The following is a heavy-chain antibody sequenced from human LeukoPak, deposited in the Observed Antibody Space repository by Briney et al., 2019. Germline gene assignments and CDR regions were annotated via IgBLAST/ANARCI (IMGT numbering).Heavy chain of an antibody. D-gene: IGHD3-3*01. CDR2: IIPIFGTA. J-gene: IGHJ4*02. CDR3: ARHGPTALRFLEWLLPFDY. Sequence: SVKVSCKASGGTFSSYAISWVRQAPGQGLEWMRGIIPIFGTANYAQKFQGRVTITADESTSTAYMELSSLRSEDTAVYYCARHGPTALRFLEWLLPFDYWGQGTLVTVSS. CDR1: GGTFSSYA. V-gene: IGHV1-69*13.